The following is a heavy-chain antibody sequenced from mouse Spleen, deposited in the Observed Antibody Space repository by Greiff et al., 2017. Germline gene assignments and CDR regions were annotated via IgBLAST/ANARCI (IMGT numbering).Heavy chain of an antibody. V-gene: IGHV5-15*01. CDR3: ARHGNWDNAMDY. CDR1: GFTFSDYG. CDR2: ISNLAYSI. D-gene: IGHD4-1*02. J-gene: IGHJ4*01. Sequence: EVKLMESGGGLVKPGGSLKLSCAASGFTFSDYGMAWVRQAPGKGPEWVAFISNLAYSIYYADTVTGRFTISRENAKNTLYLEMSSLRSEDTAMYYCARHGNWDNAMDYWGQGTSVTVSS.